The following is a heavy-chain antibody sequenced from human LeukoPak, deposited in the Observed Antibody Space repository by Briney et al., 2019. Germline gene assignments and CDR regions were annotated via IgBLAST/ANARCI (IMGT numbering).Heavy chain of an antibody. Sequence: GGSLRLSCAASGFTFSSYSMNWVHQAPGKGLEWVSHITASGTAMFYADSVKGRFTISRDNAKNSLYLQMNSLKAGDTALYYCVRDGNDGLNDWEYWGQGALVTVSS. CDR3: VRDGNDGLNDWEY. D-gene: IGHD1-1*01. CDR2: ITASGTAM. V-gene: IGHV3-48*01. CDR1: GFTFSSYS. J-gene: IGHJ1*01.